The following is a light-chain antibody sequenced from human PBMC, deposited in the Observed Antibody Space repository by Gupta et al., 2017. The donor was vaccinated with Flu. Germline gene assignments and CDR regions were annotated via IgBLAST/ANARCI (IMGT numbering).Light chain of an antibody. CDR2: SAS. J-gene: IGKJ2*03. Sequence: EVVLTRSLGTLSLSPGERVTLSCRASQSINSNYVAWYQQKPGQAPRLLIFSASSRATGIPDRFSGSGSGTDFTLTINRLEPEEFALYYCQQDTNSPDSFGQGTKLEIK. CDR3: QQDTNSPDS. CDR1: QSINSNY. V-gene: IGKV3-20*01.